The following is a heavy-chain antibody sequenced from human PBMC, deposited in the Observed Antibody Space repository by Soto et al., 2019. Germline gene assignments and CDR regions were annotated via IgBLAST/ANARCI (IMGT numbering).Heavy chain of an antibody. CDR2: IIPIFGTA. Sequence: LXWMGGIIPIFGTANYAQKFQGRVTITADESTSTAYMELSSLRVEDTAMYYCSRDDVYCSGGSCYGVPMDVWGRGTTVTVSS. D-gene: IGHD2-15*01. CDR3: SRDDVYCSGGSCYGVPMDV. J-gene: IGHJ6*03. V-gene: IGHV1-69*01.